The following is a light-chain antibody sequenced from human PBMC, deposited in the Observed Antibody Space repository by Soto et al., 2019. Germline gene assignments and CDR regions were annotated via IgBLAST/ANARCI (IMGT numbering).Light chain of an antibody. J-gene: IGLJ1*01. CDR1: SSDVGGYNY. CDR3: SSYAGSNNYV. V-gene: IGLV2-8*01. CDR2: EVT. Sequence: QSALTQPPSASGSPGQSVTISCTGTSSDVGGYNYVSWYQHHPGKAPKLMIYEVTKRPSGVPDRFSGSKSANTASLTVSGLQAEDEADYYCSSYAGSNNYVFGTGTKLTVL.